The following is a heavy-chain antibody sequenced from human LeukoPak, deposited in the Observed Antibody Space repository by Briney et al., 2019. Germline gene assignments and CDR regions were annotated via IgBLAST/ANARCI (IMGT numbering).Heavy chain of an antibody. V-gene: IGHV3-30*04. CDR1: GFTFSSYA. D-gene: IGHD2-2*01. CDR3: AREWGYCSSTSCRHPIDY. Sequence: GGSLRLSCAASGFTFSSYAMRWVRQAPGKGLEWVAVISYDGSNKYYADSVKGRFTISRDNSKNTLYLQMNSLRAEDTAVYYCAREWGYCSSTSCRHPIDYWGQGTLVTVSS. CDR2: ISYDGSNK. J-gene: IGHJ4*02.